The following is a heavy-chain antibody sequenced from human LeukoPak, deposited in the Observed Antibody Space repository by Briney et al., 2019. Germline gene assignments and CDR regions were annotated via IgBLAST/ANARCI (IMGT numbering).Heavy chain of an antibody. V-gene: IGHV3-30*03. CDR3: ARDLTGIDY. CDR1: GFTFSSYG. Sequence: GGSLRLSCAASGFTFSSYGMHWVRQAPGKGLEWVAVISYDGSNKYYADSVKGRFTISRDNAKNLLYLQMNSLRAEDTAVYYCARDLTGIDYWGQGTLVTVSS. D-gene: IGHD2-8*02. CDR2: ISYDGSNK. J-gene: IGHJ4*02.